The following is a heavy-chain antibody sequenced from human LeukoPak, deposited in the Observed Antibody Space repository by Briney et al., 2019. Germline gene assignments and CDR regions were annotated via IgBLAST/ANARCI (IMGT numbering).Heavy chain of an antibody. D-gene: IGHD2-2*01. Sequence: GGSLRLSCAASGFTFDDYAMHWVRQAPGKGLEWVSGISWNSGSIGYADSVKGRFTISRDNAKNSLYLQMNSLRAEDTAVYYCASGLKGYCSSTSCPLRYWGQGTLVTVSS. CDR1: GFTFDDYA. CDR2: ISWNSGSI. J-gene: IGHJ4*02. CDR3: ASGLKGYCSSTSCPLRY. V-gene: IGHV3-9*01.